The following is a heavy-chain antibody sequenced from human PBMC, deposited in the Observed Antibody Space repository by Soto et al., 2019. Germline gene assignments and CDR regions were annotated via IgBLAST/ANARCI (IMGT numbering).Heavy chain of an antibody. CDR3: ARDSSPSAGGYFAY. CDR2: ISAYNGKT. J-gene: IGHJ4*01. Sequence: QVQLVQSGAEVKKPGASVKVSCKATGYTFNSYGFGWVRQAPGQGLEWMGWISAYNGKTNYAQKFQGRVTMTTDTSTSTAYMEVRSLGSDDTAVYYCARDSSPSAGGYFAYWGQGTLVTVSS. CDR1: GYTFNSYG. D-gene: IGHD2-15*01. V-gene: IGHV1-18*01.